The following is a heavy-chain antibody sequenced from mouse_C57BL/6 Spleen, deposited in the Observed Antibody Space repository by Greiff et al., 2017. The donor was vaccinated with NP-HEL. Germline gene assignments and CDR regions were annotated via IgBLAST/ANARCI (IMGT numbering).Heavy chain of an antibody. CDR2: ISSGGDYI. V-gene: IGHV5-9-1*02. CDR3: TTTTPHWFDY. CDR1: GFTFSSYA. Sequence: DVMLVESGEGLVKPGGSLKLSCAASGFTFSSYAMSWVRQTPEKRLEWVAYISSGGDYIYYADTVKGRFTISRDNARNTLYLQMSSLKSEDTAMYYCTTTTPHWFDYWGQGTTLTVSS. D-gene: IGHD1-1*01. J-gene: IGHJ2*01.